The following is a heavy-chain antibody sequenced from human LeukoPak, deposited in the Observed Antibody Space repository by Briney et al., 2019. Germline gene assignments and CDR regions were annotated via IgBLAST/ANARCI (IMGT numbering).Heavy chain of an antibody. CDR2: ISYDGNDK. J-gene: IGHJ4*02. D-gene: IGHD5-18*01. CDR3: ARDRDTAMGL. CDR1: GFTFSNYA. V-gene: IGHV3-30-3*01. Sequence: GRSLRLSCAASGFTFSNYAMHWVRQAPGKGLEWVAIISYDGNDKYYTDSVKGRFTISRDESKNTLYLQMNSLRAEDTAVYYCARDRDTAMGLWDQGTLVTVSS.